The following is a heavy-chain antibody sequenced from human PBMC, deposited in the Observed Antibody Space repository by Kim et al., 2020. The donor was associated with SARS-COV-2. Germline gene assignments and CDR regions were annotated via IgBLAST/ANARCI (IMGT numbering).Heavy chain of an antibody. J-gene: IGHJ1*01. D-gene: IGHD2-2*01. V-gene: IGHV4-61*01. CDR3: AREGGYCSSTSCSKYF. CDR2: IYYSGST. CDR1: GGSVSSGSYY. Sequence: SETLSLTCTVSGGSVSSGSYYWSWIRQPPGKGLEWIGYIYYSGSTNYNPSLKSRVTISVDTSKNQFSLKLSSVTAADTAVYYCAREGGYCSSTSCSKYF.